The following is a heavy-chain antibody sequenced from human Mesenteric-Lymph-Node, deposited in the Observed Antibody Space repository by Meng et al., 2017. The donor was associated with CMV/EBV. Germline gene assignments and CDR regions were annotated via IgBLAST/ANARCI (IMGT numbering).Heavy chain of an antibody. Sequence: VYGVSISSSHWWSWVRQPPGKGMAWIREIYHSGSTNYTPSLTSRVTISVDKSKNQFSLKLSSVTAADTAVYYCARVDSGYENYFDYWGQGTLVTVSS. CDR2: IYHSGST. CDR3: ARVDSGYENYFDY. J-gene: IGHJ4*02. D-gene: IGHD5-12*01. V-gene: IGHV4-4*02. CDR1: GVSISSSHW.